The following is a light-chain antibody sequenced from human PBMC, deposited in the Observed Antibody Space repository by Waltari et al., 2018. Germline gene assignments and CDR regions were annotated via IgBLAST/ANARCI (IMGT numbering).Light chain of an antibody. CDR3: YSSTDNSGI. V-gene: IGLV3-27*01. CDR2: KDS. Sequence: RWCQQKPGQAPVLMIYKDSGRPSRIPGRFSGSSSGATVTLTITGAQVEDEADYYCYSSTDNSGIFGGGTTLTVL. J-gene: IGLJ2*01.